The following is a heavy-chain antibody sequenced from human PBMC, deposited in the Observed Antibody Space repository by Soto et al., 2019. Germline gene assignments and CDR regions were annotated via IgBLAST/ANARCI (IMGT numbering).Heavy chain of an antibody. D-gene: IGHD3-3*01. Sequence: EVQLLESGGGLVQPGGSLRLSWAASGFTFSSYAMSWVRQAPGKGLDWVSAISGSDSDYADTVKGRFTISRDSSKNTLYLQMNSLRAENTAVYYCAKVTFTIGWVYYYGMDVWGQGTTVTVSS. CDR1: GFTFSSYA. CDR2: ISGSDS. CDR3: AKVTFTIGWVYYYGMDV. J-gene: IGHJ6*02. V-gene: IGHV3-23*01.